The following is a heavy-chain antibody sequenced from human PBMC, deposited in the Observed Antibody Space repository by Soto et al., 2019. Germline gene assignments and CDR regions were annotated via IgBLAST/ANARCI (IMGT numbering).Heavy chain of an antibody. CDR3: ARGWRFDP. J-gene: IGHJ5*02. CDR2: INHSGTT. V-gene: IGHV4-34*01. D-gene: IGHD1-1*01. Sequence: TLSLTCGVYGGSFSGYQWNWIRQSPGQGLEWIGEINHSGTTKYNPSLESRINLSVDTSKKQFSLKMFSVTAADTAIYYCARGWRFDPWGQGTQVTVS. CDR1: GGSFSGYQ.